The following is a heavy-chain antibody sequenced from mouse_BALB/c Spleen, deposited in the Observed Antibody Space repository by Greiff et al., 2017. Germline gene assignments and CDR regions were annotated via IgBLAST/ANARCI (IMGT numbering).Heavy chain of an antibody. D-gene: IGHD1-1*01. J-gene: IGHJ3*01. CDR1: GYTFTSYW. CDR2: IYPSDSYT. CDR3: TRYDGSSYGGFAY. Sequence: VQLQQPGAELVRPGASVKLSCKASGYTFTSYWINWVKQRPGQGLEWIGNIYPSDSYTNYNQKFKDKATLTVDKSSSTAYMQLSSPTSEDSAVYYCTRYDGSSYGGFAYWGQGTLVTVSA. V-gene: IGHV1-69*02.